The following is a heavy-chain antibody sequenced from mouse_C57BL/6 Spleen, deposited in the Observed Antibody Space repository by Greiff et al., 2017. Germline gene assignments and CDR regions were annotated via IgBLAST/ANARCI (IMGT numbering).Heavy chain of an antibody. CDR2: IDPSDSYT. CDR1: GYTFTSYW. V-gene: IGHV1-69*01. CDR3: AKSVPQAPAWFAY. Sequence: QVQLQQPGAELVMPGASVKLSCKASGYTFTSYWMHWVKQRPGQGLEWIGEIDPSDSYTNYNQKFKGKSTLTVDKSSSTAYMQLSRLTSEDSAVYCGAKSVPQAPAWFAYWGQGTLVTVSA. J-gene: IGHJ3*01. D-gene: IGHD3-2*02.